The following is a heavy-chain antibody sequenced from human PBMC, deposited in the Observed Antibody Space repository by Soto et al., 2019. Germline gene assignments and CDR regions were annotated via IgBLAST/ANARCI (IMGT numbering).Heavy chain of an antibody. CDR3: TRGRSGYSGYDPLDY. CDR1: GFTFSSYW. D-gene: IGHD5-12*01. V-gene: IGHV3-74*01. Sequence: PGGSLRLSCAASGFTFSSYWMHWVRQAPGKGLVWVSRIKSDAGSTSYADSVKGRFTSSRDNAKNTLYLQMNSLRAEDTAVYYCTRGRSGYSGYDPLDYWGQGTLVTVSS. J-gene: IGHJ4*02. CDR2: IKSDAGST.